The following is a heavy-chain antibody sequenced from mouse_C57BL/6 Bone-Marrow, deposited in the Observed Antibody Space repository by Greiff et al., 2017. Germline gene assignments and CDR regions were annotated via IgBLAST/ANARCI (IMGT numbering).Heavy chain of an antibody. J-gene: IGHJ2*01. CDR3: TPYYSGSSYVFDY. Sequence: VQLKESGAELVRPGASVKLSCTASGFNIKDDYMHWVKQRPEQGLEWIGWIDPENGDTEYASKFQGKATITADTSSNTAYLQLSSLTSGDTAVYYCTPYYSGSSYVFDYWGQGTTLTVSS. CDR2: IDPENGDT. V-gene: IGHV14-4*01. D-gene: IGHD1-1*01. CDR1: GFNIKDDY.